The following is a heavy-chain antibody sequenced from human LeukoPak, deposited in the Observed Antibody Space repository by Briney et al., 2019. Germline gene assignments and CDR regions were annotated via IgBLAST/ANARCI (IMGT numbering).Heavy chain of an antibody. Sequence: SETLSLTCAVYGGSFSGYYWSWIRQPPGKGLEWIGEINHSGSTNYNPSLKSRVTISVDTSKNQFSLKLSSVTAADTAVYYCARDELIVGATDVGDYWGQGTLVTVSS. J-gene: IGHJ4*02. D-gene: IGHD1-26*01. CDR1: GGSFSGYY. V-gene: IGHV4-34*01. CDR3: ARDELIVGATDVGDY. CDR2: INHSGST.